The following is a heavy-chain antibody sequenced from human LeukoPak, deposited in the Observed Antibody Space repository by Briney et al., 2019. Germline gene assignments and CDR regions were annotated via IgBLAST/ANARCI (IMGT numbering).Heavy chain of an antibody. CDR1: GYTFTSYD. Sequence: ASVRVSCKASGYTFTSYDINWVRQATGQGLEWMGWMNPNSGNTGYAQKFQGRVTMTRNTSISTAYMELSSLRSEDTAVYYCARVGQTPPPNWFDPWGQGTLVTVSS. V-gene: IGHV1-8*01. CDR2: MNPNSGNT. CDR3: ARVGQTPPPNWFDP. J-gene: IGHJ5*02.